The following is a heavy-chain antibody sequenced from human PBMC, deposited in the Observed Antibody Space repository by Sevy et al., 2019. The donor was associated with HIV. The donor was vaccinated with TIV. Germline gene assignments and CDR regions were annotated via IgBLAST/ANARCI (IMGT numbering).Heavy chain of an antibody. CDR1: GFTFSSYG. Sequence: GGSLRLSCAASGFTFSSYGMHWVRQAPGKGLEWVAVISYDGRNKDYAHSVKGRFTISRDNSKNTLYLQMNSLRAEDTAVYYCAKEASLWFGREYFDYWGQGTLVTVSS. J-gene: IGHJ4*02. CDR3: AKEASLWFGREYFDY. D-gene: IGHD3-10*01. V-gene: IGHV3-30*18. CDR2: ISYDGRNK.